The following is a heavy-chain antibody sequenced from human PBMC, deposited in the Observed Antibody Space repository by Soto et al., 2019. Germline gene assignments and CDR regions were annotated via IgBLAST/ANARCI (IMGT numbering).Heavy chain of an antibody. Sequence: EVQVVESGGGLVEPGGSLRLSCAASGFNFSRSSMNWVRQAPGKGLEWVASISTSSNIIYYEDSVKGRFTVSRDNTKNSMYLQMISLRAEDTAIYYCARGMKTAVFYGMDVWGQGTTVTVSS. J-gene: IGHJ6*02. CDR3: ARGMKTAVFYGMDV. CDR2: ISTSSNII. V-gene: IGHV3-21*01. D-gene: IGHD2-2*01. CDR1: GFNFSRSS.